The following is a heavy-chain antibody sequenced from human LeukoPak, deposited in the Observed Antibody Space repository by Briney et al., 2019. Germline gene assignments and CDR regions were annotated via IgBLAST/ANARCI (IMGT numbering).Heavy chain of an antibody. CDR2: IYYSGST. J-gene: IGHJ6*02. Sequence: SETLSLTCTVSVGSISSYYWSWIRQPPGTGLEWIGYIYYSGSTNYNPSLKSRVTISVDTSKNQFSLKLSSVTAADTAVYYRQRAAYEILTGGVNYYYYGMDVWGQGTTVTVSS. CDR3: QRAAYEILTGGVNYYYYGMDV. CDR1: VGSISSYY. V-gene: IGHV4-59*01. D-gene: IGHD3-9*01.